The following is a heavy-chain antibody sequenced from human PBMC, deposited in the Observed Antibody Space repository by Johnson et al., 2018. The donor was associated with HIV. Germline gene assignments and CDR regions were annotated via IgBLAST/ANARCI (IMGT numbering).Heavy chain of an antibody. V-gene: IGHV3-30*19. CDR1: GFTFSSYG. CDR3: ARGAGEAYGGNFRDAFDI. J-gene: IGHJ3*02. D-gene: IGHD4-23*01. CDR2: ISYDGSNK. Sequence: HVQLVESGGGVVQPGRSLRLSCAASGFTFSSYGMHWVRQAPGKGLEWVAVISYDGSNKYYADSVKGRFTISRDNSKNTLYLQMDGLRPEDTAVYYYARGAGEAYGGNFRDAFDIWGQGTMVTVSS.